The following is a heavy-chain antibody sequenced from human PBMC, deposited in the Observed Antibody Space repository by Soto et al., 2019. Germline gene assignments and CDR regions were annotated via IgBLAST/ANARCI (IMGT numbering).Heavy chain of an antibody. CDR2: VSAYNGNT. J-gene: IGHJ3*02. V-gene: IGHV1-18*01. CDR3: ARGRYYDSSGYYGPDAFDI. Sequence: ASVKVSCKASGYTFTSYGISWVRQAPGQGLEWMGWVSAYNGNTNYAQKLQGRVTMTTDTPTSTAYMELRSLRSDDTAVYYCARGRYYDSSGYYGPDAFDIWGQGTMVTVSS. CDR1: GYTFTSYG. D-gene: IGHD3-22*01.